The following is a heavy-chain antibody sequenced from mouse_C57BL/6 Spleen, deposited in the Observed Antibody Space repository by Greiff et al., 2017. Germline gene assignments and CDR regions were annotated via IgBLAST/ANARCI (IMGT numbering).Heavy chain of an antibody. CDR2: IDPSDSYT. V-gene: IGHV1-50*01. J-gene: IGHJ4*01. D-gene: IGHD2-1*01. CDR3: ASSYGNYSYYYAMDY. Sequence: VQLQQPGAELVKPGASVKLSCKASGYTFTSYWMQWVKQRPGQGLEWIGEIDPSDSYTNYNQKFKGKATLTVDTSSSTAYMQLSSLTSEDSAVYYCASSYGNYSYYYAMDYWGQGTSVTVSS. CDR1: GYTFTSYW.